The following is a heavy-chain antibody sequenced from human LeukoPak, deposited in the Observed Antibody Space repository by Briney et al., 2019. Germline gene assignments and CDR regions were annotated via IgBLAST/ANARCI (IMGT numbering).Heavy chain of an antibody. D-gene: IGHD6-13*01. CDR1: GFTFSNYI. CDR3: AKVDGVRAAPGRGRVDS. J-gene: IGHJ4*02. CDR2: ISSSSSPI. V-gene: IGHV3-48*02. Sequence: QTGGSLRLSCAASGFTFSNYIMNWVRQAPGKGLKWLSYISSSSSPIYYADSVKGRFTISRDNAKNSLYLQMNSLRDEDTGVYYCAKVDGVRAAPGRGRVDSWGQGTLVTVSS.